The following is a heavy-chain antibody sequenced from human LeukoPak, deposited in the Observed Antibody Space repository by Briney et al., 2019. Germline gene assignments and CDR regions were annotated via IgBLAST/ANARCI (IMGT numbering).Heavy chain of an antibody. Sequence: GGSLRLSYATSGFTFSNAWMNWVRQAPGKGLEWVSRIRSNSDGGTIDYAAPVKGRFTLSRDDSKTTLYLQMNSLQTEDTAVYYCATDFYDSTWGQGTLVTVSS. V-gene: IGHV3-15*07. CDR1: GFTFSNAW. CDR2: IRSNSDGGTI. CDR3: ATDFYDST. D-gene: IGHD3-22*01. J-gene: IGHJ5*02.